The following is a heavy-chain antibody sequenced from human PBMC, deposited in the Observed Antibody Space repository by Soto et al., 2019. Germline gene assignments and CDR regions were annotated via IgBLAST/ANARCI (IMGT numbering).Heavy chain of an antibody. V-gene: IGHV4-34*01. Sequence: NLSETLSLTCAFYGGSFSGYYWSWIRRPPEKGLEWIGEINHGESASYNPSLKDRVTISLDTSNNHFSLKLTSVTAADSAVYYCSRGYAAPRAANWGQGTLVTVSS. D-gene: IGHD2-15*01. CDR1: GGSFSGYY. CDR2: INHGESA. CDR3: SRGYAAPRAAN. J-gene: IGHJ4*02.